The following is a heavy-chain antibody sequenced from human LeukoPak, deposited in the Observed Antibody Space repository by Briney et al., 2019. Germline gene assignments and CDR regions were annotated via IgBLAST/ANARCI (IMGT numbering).Heavy chain of an antibody. J-gene: IGHJ4*02. V-gene: IGHV3-74*01. CDR3: AREYYDSSGTPYFDY. CDR1: GFTFSIYW. D-gene: IGHD3-22*01. CDR2: TNSDGSSA. Sequence: GGSLILSCAAYGFTFSIYWMHWVCPAAGNALLWVSRTNSDGSSARYADSVKGRFTISRDNAKNTLYLHMNSLRAEDTAVYYCAREYYDSSGTPYFDYWGQGTLVTVSS.